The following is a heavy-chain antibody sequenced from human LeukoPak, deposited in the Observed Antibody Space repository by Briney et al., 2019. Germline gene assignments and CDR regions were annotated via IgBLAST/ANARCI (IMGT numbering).Heavy chain of an antibody. V-gene: IGHV3-43D*04. D-gene: IGHD3-9*01. Sequence: PGESLRLSCAASGFTFDDHAMHWVRQTPGKCLEWVSLISWDGGTTSYADSVKGRFTISRDNTKNSLYLQMNSLSPDDIALYYCVKDKGYLVATGIFDYWGQASLVTVSS. CDR2: ISWDGGTT. CDR3: VKDKGYLVATGIFDY. CDR1: GFTFDDHA. J-gene: IGHJ4*02.